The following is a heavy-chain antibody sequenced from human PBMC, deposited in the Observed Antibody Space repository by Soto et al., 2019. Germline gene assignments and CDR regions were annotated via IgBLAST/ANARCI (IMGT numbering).Heavy chain of an antibody. CDR2: ISAGGDST. Sequence: EVQLLESGGDLVQPGGSLRLSCAASGFTFNTYGMSWVRQAPGKGLEWVSVISAGGDSTYYADSVKGRFTISRDNSKNTLYLQMNSLRAEDTAVYYCAKDWGSGWFRSYFDSWGQGTLVTVSS. CDR1: GFTFNTYG. J-gene: IGHJ4*02. CDR3: AKDWGSGWFRSYFDS. D-gene: IGHD6-19*01. V-gene: IGHV3-23*01.